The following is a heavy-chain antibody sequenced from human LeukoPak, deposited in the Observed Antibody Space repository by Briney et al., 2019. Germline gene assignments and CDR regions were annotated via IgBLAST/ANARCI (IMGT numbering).Heavy chain of an antibody. D-gene: IGHD3-22*01. Sequence: PGGSLRLSCAASGFTFSSYEMNWVRQAPGKGLEWVSYISSSGTVMYYPDSVKGRFTISRDNAKNSLFLQMNSLRAEDTAVYYCARDQCDSSGYYYIWWGQGTLVTVSS. V-gene: IGHV3-48*03. J-gene: IGHJ4*02. CDR3: ARDQCDSSGYYYIW. CDR2: ISSSGTVM. CDR1: GFTFSSYE.